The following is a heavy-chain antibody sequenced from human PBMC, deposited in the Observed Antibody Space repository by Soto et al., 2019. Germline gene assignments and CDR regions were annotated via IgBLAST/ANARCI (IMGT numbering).Heavy chain of an antibody. CDR2: ISYDGSNK. D-gene: IGHD1-26*01. V-gene: IGHV3-30-3*01. CDR3: ARDPGSYYSPYYYYGMDV. Sequence: LRLSCAASGFTFSSYAMHWVRQAPGKGLEWVAVISYDGSNKYYADSVKGRFTISRDNSKNTLYLQMNSLRAEDTAVYYCARDPGSYYSPYYYYGMDVWGQGTTVTVSS. CDR1: GFTFSSYA. J-gene: IGHJ6*02.